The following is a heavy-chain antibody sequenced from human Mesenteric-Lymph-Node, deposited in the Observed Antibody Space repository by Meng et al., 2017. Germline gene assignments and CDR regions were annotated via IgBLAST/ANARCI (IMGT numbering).Heavy chain of an antibody. D-gene: IGHD6-19*01. Sequence: QFQQSGPGLGKPSRTLSVTLGISGDSVSTNSGGWYWIRQSPSRGLEWLGRTYYRSKWFTDYAVSVKSRITINPDTSTNQFSLQLNSVTPEDTAVYYCARSGSGWSLDYWGQGTLVTVSS. V-gene: IGHV6-1*01. CDR3: ARSGSGWSLDY. J-gene: IGHJ4*02. CDR2: TYYRSKWFT. CDR1: GDSVSTNSGG.